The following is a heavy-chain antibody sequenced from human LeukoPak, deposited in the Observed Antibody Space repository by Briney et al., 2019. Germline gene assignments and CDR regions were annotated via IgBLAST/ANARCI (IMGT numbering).Heavy chain of an antibody. J-gene: IGHJ4*02. Sequence: ASVRVSCKASGYTFTGYYMHWVRQAPGQGLEWMGWINPNSGGTNYAQKFQGRVTMTRDTSISTAYMELSRLRSDDTAVYYCARDAELKLLADYWGQGTLVTVSS. CDR3: ARDAELKLLADY. V-gene: IGHV1-2*02. CDR2: INPNSGGT. D-gene: IGHD1-26*01. CDR1: GYTFTGYY.